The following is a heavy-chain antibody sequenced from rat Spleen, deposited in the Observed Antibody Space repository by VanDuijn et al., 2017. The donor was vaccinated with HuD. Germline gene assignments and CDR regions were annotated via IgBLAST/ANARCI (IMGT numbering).Heavy chain of an antibody. Sequence: EVQLVESGGGLVQPGSPLKLSCAASGFTFSDYAMAWVRQAPKKGLEWVATLIYDGSSTYYRDSVKGRFTISRDNAKSTLYLQMDSLRSEDTATYYCARRGYGGSFDYWGQGVMVTVSS. D-gene: IGHD1-11*01. V-gene: IGHV5-17*01. CDR3: ARRGYGGSFDY. J-gene: IGHJ2*01. CDR2: LIYDGSST. CDR1: GFTFSDYA.